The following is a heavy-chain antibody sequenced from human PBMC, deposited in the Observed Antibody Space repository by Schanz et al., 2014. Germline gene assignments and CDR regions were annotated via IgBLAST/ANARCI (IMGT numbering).Heavy chain of an antibody. CDR1: GGSINSDAFY. D-gene: IGHD6-6*01. CDR2: IYYSGGT. V-gene: IGHV4-31*03. Sequence: QVQLQESGPGVVKPSQTLSLTCTVSGGSINSDAFYWTWIRQHPGKGLEWVGYIYYSGGTYYSPSLKSRVSISLDTSKKQFSLNLSSVTAADTAVYYCARDRLAAQGIDSWGQGTLVTVSS. CDR3: ARDRLAAQGIDS. J-gene: IGHJ4*02.